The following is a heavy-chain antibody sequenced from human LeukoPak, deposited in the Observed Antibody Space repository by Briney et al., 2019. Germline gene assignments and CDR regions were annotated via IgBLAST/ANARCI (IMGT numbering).Heavy chain of an antibody. Sequence: GGSLRLSCAASGFTFGSYAMSWVRQAPGKGLEWVSAISGSGGSTYYADSVKGRFTISRDNSKNTLYLQMNSLRAEDTAVYYCAKSVLEWLLNWFDPWGQGTLVTVSS. CDR1: GFTFGSYA. J-gene: IGHJ5*02. CDR2: ISGSGGST. CDR3: AKSVLEWLLNWFDP. V-gene: IGHV3-23*01. D-gene: IGHD3-3*01.